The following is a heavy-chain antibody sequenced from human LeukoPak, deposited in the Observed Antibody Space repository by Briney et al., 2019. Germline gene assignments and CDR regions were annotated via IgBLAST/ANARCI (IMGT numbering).Heavy chain of an antibody. J-gene: IGHJ6*02. CDR3: ARAPSPASYAMDV. Sequence: GASVKVSCKASGYTFRSFDFNWVRQATGQGLEWMGWMNPNSGNTGYAREFQGRVTMTRNTSINTAYMEVSGLTSEDTAVYYCARAPSPASYAMDVWGQGTTVTVSS. CDR2: MNPNSGNT. CDR1: GYTFRSFD. V-gene: IGHV1-8*01.